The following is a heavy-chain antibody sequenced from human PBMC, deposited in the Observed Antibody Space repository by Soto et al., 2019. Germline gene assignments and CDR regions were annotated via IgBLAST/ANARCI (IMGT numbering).Heavy chain of an antibody. J-gene: IGHJ4*02. CDR3: ARVTAYCGGDCFLATDDY. Sequence: QVQLVQSGAEVKKPGASVKVSCKASGYTFTSYGISWVRQAPGQGLEWMGWISAYNGNTNYAQKLQGRVTMTTDTSTSTAYMELRSLRSDDTAVYYCARVTAYCGGDCFLATDDYWGQGTLVTVSS. D-gene: IGHD2-21*02. CDR2: ISAYNGNT. CDR1: GYTFTSYG. V-gene: IGHV1-18*01.